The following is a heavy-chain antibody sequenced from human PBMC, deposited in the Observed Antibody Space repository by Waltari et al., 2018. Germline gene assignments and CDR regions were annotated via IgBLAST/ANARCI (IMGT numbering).Heavy chain of an antibody. CDR2: ASYSGTT. Sequence: QLQLQESGPRLVRPSETLSLICRVSGVSITSNRHYWAWIRQSPGQGLEWLGPASYSGTTYVRPSLKSRVSVSRDTSKNQVSLILGSVTAADMAVYYCATYIGASVGTAAFDVWGQGTMVTVSS. CDR1: GVSITSNRHY. D-gene: IGHD5-12*01. CDR3: ATYIGASVGTAAFDV. V-gene: IGHV4-39*01. J-gene: IGHJ3*01.